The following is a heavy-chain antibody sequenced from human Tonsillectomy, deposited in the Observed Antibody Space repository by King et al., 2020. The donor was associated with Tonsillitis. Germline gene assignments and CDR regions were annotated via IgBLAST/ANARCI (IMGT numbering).Heavy chain of an antibody. CDR2: ISGNSGSI. CDR3: AKAPSGGDFDY. J-gene: IGHJ4*02. D-gene: IGHD3-10*01. Sequence: VQLVESGGGLVQPGRSLRLSCAASGFTFDDYAMHWVRQAPGKGLEWVSGISGNSGSIGYADSVKGRFTISRDNAKNSLYLQMNSLRAEDTALYYCAKAPSGGDFDYWGQGTLVTVSS. CDR1: GFTFDDYA. V-gene: IGHV3-9*01.